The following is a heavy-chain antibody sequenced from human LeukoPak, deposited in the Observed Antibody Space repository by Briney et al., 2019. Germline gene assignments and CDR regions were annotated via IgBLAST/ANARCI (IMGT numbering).Heavy chain of an antibody. D-gene: IGHD3-22*01. Sequence: SETLSLTCTVSGGSISSYYWSWIRQPPGKGLEWIGYIYYSGSTNYNPSLKSRVTISVDTSKNQFSLKLSSVTAADTAVYYCARAGGYYYDYFDYWGQGTLVTVSS. CDR1: GGSISSYY. CDR2: IYYSGST. V-gene: IGHV4-59*01. CDR3: ARAGGYYYDYFDY. J-gene: IGHJ4*02.